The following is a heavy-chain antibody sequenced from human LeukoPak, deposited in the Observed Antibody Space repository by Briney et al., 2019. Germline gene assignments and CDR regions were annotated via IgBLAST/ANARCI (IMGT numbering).Heavy chain of an antibody. Sequence: GASVKVSCKASGYTFTSYYMHWVRQAPGQGLEWMGIINPSGGSTSYAQKFQGRVTMTRDTSASTVYMELSSLRSEDTAVYYCARDWEGYDILTGYYGSDYWGQGTLVTVSS. D-gene: IGHD3-9*01. J-gene: IGHJ4*02. CDR2: INPSGGST. CDR3: ARDWEGYDILTGYYGSDY. CDR1: GYTFTSYY. V-gene: IGHV1-46*01.